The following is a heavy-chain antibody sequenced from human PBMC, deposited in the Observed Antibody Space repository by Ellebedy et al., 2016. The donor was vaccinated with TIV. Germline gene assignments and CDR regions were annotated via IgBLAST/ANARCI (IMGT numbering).Heavy chain of an antibody. CDR1: GFSFSNYT. Sequence: GGSLRLSCAASGFSFSNYTMNWVRQAPRKGLEWVSIFSSFNGFIWNADSVKGRFTISRDKAKNSLYLQMKSLRADDTAVYYCASRIQSNFDYWGQGNLVTVSS. V-gene: IGHV3-21*01. CDR3: ASRIQSNFDY. D-gene: IGHD2-21*01. J-gene: IGHJ4*02. CDR2: FSSFNGFI.